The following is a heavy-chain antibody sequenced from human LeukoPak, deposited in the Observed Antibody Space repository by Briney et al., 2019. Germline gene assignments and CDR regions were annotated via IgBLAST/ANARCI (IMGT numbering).Heavy chain of an antibody. D-gene: IGHD1-1*01. CDR3: ARGTTGAFDI. Sequence: SETLSLTCTVSGYSISSGYYWGWIRQPPGKGLEWIGSIYHSGSTYYNPSLKSRVTISVDTSKNQFSLKLNSVTAADTAVYYCARGTTGAFDIWGQGTMVTVSS. CDR2: IYHSGST. V-gene: IGHV4-38-2*02. CDR1: GYSISSGYY. J-gene: IGHJ3*02.